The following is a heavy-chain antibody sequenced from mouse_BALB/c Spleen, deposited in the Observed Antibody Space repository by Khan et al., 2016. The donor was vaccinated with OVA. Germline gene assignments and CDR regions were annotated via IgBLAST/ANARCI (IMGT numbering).Heavy chain of an antibody. CDR3: ARLVDI. J-gene: IGHJ2*01. CDR1: GFSFTSYG. CDR2: ICGGGST. V-gene: IGHV2-9*02. Sequence: VQLVESGPGLVPPSQCLYLTCTVSGFSFTSYGVHWVRQPPGKGLEWVGVICGGGSTNYNSALMSGLIISKDNSKRQVFLKMNSLQTDDTAIYYCARLVDIWGQGTTLTVSS. D-gene: IGHD1-3*01.